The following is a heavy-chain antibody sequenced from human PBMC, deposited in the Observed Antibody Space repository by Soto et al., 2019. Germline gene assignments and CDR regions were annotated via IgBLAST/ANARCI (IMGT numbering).Heavy chain of an antibody. CDR1: GGTFSRHA. Sequence: QVQLVQSGAEVRKPGSSVKVSCTASGGTFSRHAISWVRQAPGQGLEWMGGVIPTFGTANHAQKFQGRVTIIADASTCTVYMDLSSLSSEDTAMYYCARGWGYDSNDYYFPYCGHGTLVIVSS. V-gene: IGHV1-69*01. D-gene: IGHD3-22*01. J-gene: IGHJ1*01. CDR3: ARGWGYDSNDYYFPY. CDR2: VIPTFGTA.